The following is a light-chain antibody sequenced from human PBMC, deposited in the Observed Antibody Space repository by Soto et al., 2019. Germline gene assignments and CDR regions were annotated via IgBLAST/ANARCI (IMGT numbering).Light chain of an antibody. V-gene: IGLV2-14*03. CDR2: DVT. J-gene: IGLJ1*01. CDR1: SSDVGYYDY. CDR3: CSLTRSNTDV. Sequence: QSALTQPASVSGSPGQSLTIPCTGTSSDVGYYDYVSWYQQHPGKAPKLMIHDVTNRPSGVSNRFSGFKSGNTASLTLSGLLAELEGFYYCCSLTRSNTDVVGTGTKGTDL.